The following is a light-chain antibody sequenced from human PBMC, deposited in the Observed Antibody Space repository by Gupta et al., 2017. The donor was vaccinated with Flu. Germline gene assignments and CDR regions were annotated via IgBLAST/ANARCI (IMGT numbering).Light chain of an antibody. V-gene: IGLV1-40*01. CDR2: GGS. CDR1: SSNIGTDYD. CDR3: QTFDTSMSGVV. Sequence: QSVLTQPPSVSGAPGQRVTISCTGSSSNIGTDYDVHWYQQFPGTAPKLLILGGSSRPSGVPDRFSASKSGTSASLAITGLQPEDEADDYCQTFDTSMSGVVFGGGTKVTVL. J-gene: IGLJ2*01.